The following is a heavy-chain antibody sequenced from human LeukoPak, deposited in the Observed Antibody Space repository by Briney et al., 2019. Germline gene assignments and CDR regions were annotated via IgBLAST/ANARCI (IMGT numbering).Heavy chain of an antibody. CDR1: GGSISSGDYY. CDR2: IYYSGST. J-gene: IGHJ4*02. Sequence: SQTLSLTCTVSGGSISSGDYYWSWIRQPPGKGLEWIGYIYYSGSTYYNPSLKSRVTMSVDTSKNQFSLKLSSVTAADTAVYYCARVSSNDYGNFDYWGQGTLVTVSS. CDR3: ARVSSNDYGNFDY. D-gene: IGHD4-17*01. V-gene: IGHV4-30-4*08.